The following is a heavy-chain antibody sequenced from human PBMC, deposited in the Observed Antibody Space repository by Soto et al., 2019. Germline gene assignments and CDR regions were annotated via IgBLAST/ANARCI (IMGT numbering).Heavy chain of an antibody. J-gene: IGHJ6*02. D-gene: IGHD3-22*01. CDR2: INWNGGST. CDR1: GFTFDDYG. Sequence: GGSLRLSCAASGFTFDDYGMSWVRQAPGKGLEWVSGINWNGGSTGYADSVKGRFTISRDNAKNSLYLQMNSLRAEDTALYYCARLNYDSSGYYGIGYYYYYGMDVWGQGTKVTVSS. CDR3: ARLNYDSSGYYGIGYYYYYGMDV. V-gene: IGHV3-20*04.